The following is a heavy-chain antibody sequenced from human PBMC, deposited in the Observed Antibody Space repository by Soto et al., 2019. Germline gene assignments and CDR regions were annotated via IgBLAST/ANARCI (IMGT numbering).Heavy chain of an antibody. CDR3: VRDSASTKEDYYGMDV. Sequence: SETLSLTCTLSGGSISSGDYYWSWIRQPPGKGLEWIGYIYYSGSTYYNPSLKSRVTISVATSKNQFSLKLGSVPAADTAVFSCVRDSASTKEDYYGMDVWGQGTTVTVSS. CDR2: IYYSGST. J-gene: IGHJ6*02. V-gene: IGHV4-30-4*01. CDR1: GGSISSGDYY. D-gene: IGHD5-12*01.